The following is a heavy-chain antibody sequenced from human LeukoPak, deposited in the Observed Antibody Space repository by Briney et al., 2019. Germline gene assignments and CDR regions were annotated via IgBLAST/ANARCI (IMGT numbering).Heavy chain of an antibody. CDR1: GGSISSGGFY. CDR3: ARLIAADPQLDY. D-gene: IGHD6-25*01. Sequence: PSETLSLTCTVSGGSISSGGFYWSWIRQPPGKGLEWIGYIHHSGDTYQNPSLKSRVTVSSDRSKNEFYLKLSSVTAADTAAYYCARLIAADPQLDYWGQGTLVTVS. J-gene: IGHJ4*02. CDR2: IHHSGDT. V-gene: IGHV4-30-2*01.